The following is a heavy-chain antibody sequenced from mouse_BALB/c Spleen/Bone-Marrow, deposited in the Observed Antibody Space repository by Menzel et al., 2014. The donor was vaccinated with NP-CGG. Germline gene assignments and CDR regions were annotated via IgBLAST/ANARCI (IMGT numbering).Heavy chain of an antibody. CDR2: INPYNGAT. CDR3: ARSSYYAMDY. V-gene: IGHV1-26*01. J-gene: IGHJ4*01. Sequence: EVQLQQSGPELVKPGASVKISCKASGYSFTGYYMHWVKQSHVKSLEWIGRINPYNGATSYNQNFKDKDSLTVDKSSSTAYMELHSLTSEDSAVYYCARSSYYAMDYWGQGTSVTVSS. CDR1: GYSFTGYY.